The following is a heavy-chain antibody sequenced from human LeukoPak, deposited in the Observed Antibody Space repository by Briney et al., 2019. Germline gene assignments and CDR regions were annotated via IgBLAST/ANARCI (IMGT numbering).Heavy chain of an antibody. D-gene: IGHD2-2*01. J-gene: IGHJ4*02. Sequence: GGSLRLSCAASGFTFSSYAMSWVRQAPGKGLEWVSAISGSGGSTYYADSVKGRFTISRDNSKNTLYLQMNSLRAEDTAVYYCAKDVGYCGSTSCYFSYWGQGTLVTVAS. V-gene: IGHV3-23*01. CDR3: AKDVGYCGSTSCYFSY. CDR2: ISGSGGST. CDR1: GFTFSSYA.